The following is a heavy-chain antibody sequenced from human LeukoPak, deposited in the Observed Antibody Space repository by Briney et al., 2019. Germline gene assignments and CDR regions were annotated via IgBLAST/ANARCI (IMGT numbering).Heavy chain of an antibody. CDR2: MRYDGSEK. Sequence: GGSLRLSCTASGFTFRNFGAHWVRQPPGKGLEWVAFMRYDGSEKSYADSVKGRFTISRDISRNTLFLHMNSLRLEDTAVYYCAKISAYYYMDVWGKGTTVTVSS. J-gene: IGHJ6*03. CDR3: AKISAYYYMDV. V-gene: IGHV3-30*02. D-gene: IGHD2/OR15-2a*01. CDR1: GFTFRNFG.